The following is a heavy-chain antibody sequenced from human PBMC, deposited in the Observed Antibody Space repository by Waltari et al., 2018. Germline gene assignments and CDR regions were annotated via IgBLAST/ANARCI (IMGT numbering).Heavy chain of an antibody. CDR1: EFSVTANY. CDR3: ARELGLFVDP. D-gene: IGHD3-16*01. CDR2: INPDGST. V-gene: IGHV3-53*04. Sequence: EMQLVQSGGGLVQPGGSLRLPCKVSEFSVTANYLTGVRQAPGKGLEWVSVINPDGSTDYADSVKGRFSISRHQSENTVYLEMNSVRPEDTGVYFCARELGLFVDPWGQGSQVIVSS. J-gene: IGHJ5*02.